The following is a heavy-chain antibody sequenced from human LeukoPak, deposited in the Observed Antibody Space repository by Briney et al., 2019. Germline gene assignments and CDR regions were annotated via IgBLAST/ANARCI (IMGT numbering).Heavy chain of an antibody. J-gene: IGHJ4*02. CDR1: GGSFSGYY. CDR2: INHSGST. Sequence: SETLSLTCAVYGGSFSGYYWSWIRQPPGKGLEWIGEINHSGSTNYNPSLKSRVTISVDTSKNQFSLKLSSVTAADTAVYYCASGYYYGSGSYWFDYWGQGTLVTVSS. D-gene: IGHD3-10*01. CDR3: ASGYYYGSGSYWFDY. V-gene: IGHV4-34*01.